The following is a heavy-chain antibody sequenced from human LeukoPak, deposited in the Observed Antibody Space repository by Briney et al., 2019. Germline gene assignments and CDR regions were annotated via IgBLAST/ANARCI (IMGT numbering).Heavy chain of an antibody. CDR3: ARASGPFDY. Sequence: GGSLRLSCAASGFTFSTYGMHWVRQAPGKGLEWVAVIWYDGSNKYYADSVKGRFTISRDNSKNTLYLQMNSLRAEDTAVYSCARASGPFDYWGQGNLVTVSS. J-gene: IGHJ4*02. V-gene: IGHV3-33*01. D-gene: IGHD3-10*01. CDR2: IWYDGSNK. CDR1: GFTFSTYG.